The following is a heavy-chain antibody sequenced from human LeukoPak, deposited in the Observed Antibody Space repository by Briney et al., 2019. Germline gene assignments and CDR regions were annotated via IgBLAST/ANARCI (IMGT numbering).Heavy chain of an antibody. D-gene: IGHD2-15*01. CDR2: ISSSSSYI. CDR1: GFTFSSYW. J-gene: IGHJ4*02. Sequence: AGGSLRLSCAASGFTFSSYWMSWVRQAPGKGLEWVASISSSSSYIYYADSVKGRFIISRDNAKRSLYLQMNSLRAEDTAVYYCARDRIPHCSGGSCSNFDYWGQGTLVTVSS. V-gene: IGHV3-21*01. CDR3: ARDRIPHCSGGSCSNFDY.